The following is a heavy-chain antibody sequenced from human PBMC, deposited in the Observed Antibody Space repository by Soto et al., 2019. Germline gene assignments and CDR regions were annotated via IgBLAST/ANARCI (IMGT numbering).Heavy chain of an antibody. Sequence: PSETLSLTCAVSGGSISSGGYSWSWIRQPPGKGLEWIGYIYHSGSTYYNPSLKSRVTISVDTSKNQFSLDLSSVTAADTAVYYCARTVIGGFEYWGQGTLVTVSS. V-gene: IGHV4-30-2*02. CDR1: GGSISSGGYS. CDR3: ARTVIGGFEY. J-gene: IGHJ4*02. CDR2: IYHSGST. D-gene: IGHD3-16*02.